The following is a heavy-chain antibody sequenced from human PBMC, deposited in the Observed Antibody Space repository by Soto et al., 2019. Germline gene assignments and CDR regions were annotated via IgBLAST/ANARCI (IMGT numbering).Heavy chain of an antibody. CDR3: ARSKDTAMELYAFDI. Sequence: GGSLRLSCAASGFTFSSYSMNWVRQAPGKGLEWVSSISSSSSYIYYADSVKGRFTISRDNAKNSLYLQMNSLRAEDTAVYYCARSKDTAMELYAFDIWGQGTMVTVSS. V-gene: IGHV3-21*01. D-gene: IGHD5-18*01. CDR1: GFTFSSYS. CDR2: ISSSSSYI. J-gene: IGHJ3*02.